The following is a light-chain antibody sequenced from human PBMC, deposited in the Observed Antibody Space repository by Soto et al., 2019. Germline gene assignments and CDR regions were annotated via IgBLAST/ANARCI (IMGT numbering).Light chain of an antibody. CDR1: ESVLYSSNNKKY. CDR3: QQFYSTTLT. Sequence: EIVMTQTTDSLAVSLGEAATINCKCSESVLYSSNNKKYLAWYQQKPGQPPKXXXYWASTRESGVPDRFSGSGSGTDGTLTISSMKAEDVAVYYCQQFYSTTLTFGGGTKVDVK. CDR2: WAS. J-gene: IGKJ4*01. V-gene: IGKV4-1*01.